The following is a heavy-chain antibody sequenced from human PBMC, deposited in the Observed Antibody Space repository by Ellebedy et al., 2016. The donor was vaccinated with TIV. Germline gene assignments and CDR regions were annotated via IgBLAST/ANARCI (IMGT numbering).Heavy chain of an antibody. CDR2: VSPGGST. D-gene: IGHD2/OR15-2a*01. J-gene: IGHJ4*02. Sequence: SETLSLTCTVSGVSINRSYWSWIRLPPGKGLEWIGYVSPGGSTNYSPSFESRVTISVDTSKSQFSLNLKSVTAGDTAVYYCARTFTGTLGGSTTHWVLDYWGRGTLVTASS. CDR3: ARTFTGTLGGSTTHWVLDY. CDR1: GVSINRSY. V-gene: IGHV4-4*08.